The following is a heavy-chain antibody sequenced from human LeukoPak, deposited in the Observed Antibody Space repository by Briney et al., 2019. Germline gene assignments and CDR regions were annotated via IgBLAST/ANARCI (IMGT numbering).Heavy chain of an antibody. CDR1: GFTFSSYG. J-gene: IGHJ4*02. Sequence: PGGSLRLSCAASGFTFSSYGMHCVRQAPGKGLEWVAIIWYDGNHKYYVDSVKGRFTISRDNSKNTLYLQMDSLRAEDTAVYYCAKTPKRYCTSASCQGYFDYWGQGTLVTVSS. CDR2: IWYDGNHK. CDR3: AKTPKRYCTSASCQGYFDY. D-gene: IGHD2-2*01. V-gene: IGHV3-33*06.